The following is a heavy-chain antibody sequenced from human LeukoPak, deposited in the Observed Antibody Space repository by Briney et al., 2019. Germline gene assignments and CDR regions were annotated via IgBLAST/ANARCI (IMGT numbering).Heavy chain of an antibody. CDR1: GFTFSSYS. CDR2: MSSGSRYI. J-gene: IGHJ4*02. Sequence: GGSLRLSCAASGFTFSSYSMTWVRQAPGKGLEWVSSMSSGSRYIYYADSVRGRFTISRDNAKNSLYLLMNSLRAEDTAVYYWARDRPTGASRLFVVQWGQGTLVTVSS. D-gene: IGHD2-15*01. V-gene: IGHV3-21*01. CDR3: ARDRPTGASRLFVVQ.